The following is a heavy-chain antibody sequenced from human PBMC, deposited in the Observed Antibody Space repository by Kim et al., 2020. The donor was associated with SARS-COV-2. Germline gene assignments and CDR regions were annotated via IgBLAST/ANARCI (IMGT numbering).Heavy chain of an antibody. Sequence: GGSLRLSCATSGFTFTTSDMSWVRQAPGKGLEWVSVSDTGGGIYYADSVKGRFTISRDSSKNTLFLQMNSLRAEDTAIYYCAKWVYNWYDGGFDGWGQGTLVTVSS. J-gene: IGHJ4*02. CDR2: SDTGGGI. CDR1: GFTFTTSD. D-gene: IGHD1-1*01. V-gene: IGHV3-23*01. CDR3: AKWVYNWYDGGFDG.